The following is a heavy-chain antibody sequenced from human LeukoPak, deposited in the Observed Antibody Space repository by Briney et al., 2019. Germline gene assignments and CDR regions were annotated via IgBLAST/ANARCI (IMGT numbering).Heavy chain of an antibody. D-gene: IGHD3-10*01. J-gene: IGHJ4*02. CDR3: ARSQNYYGSGDY. CDR2: IYYTGKT. Sequence: SETLPLTCTVSGDSVSNGNYYWSWLRQPPGKALEWIGYIYYTGKTYYNPSLEGRVTILVDTSRYHFSVKLSSVTAADTAVYYCARSQNYYGSGDYWSQGTLVTVSS. V-gene: IGHV4-61*03. CDR1: GDSVSNGNYY.